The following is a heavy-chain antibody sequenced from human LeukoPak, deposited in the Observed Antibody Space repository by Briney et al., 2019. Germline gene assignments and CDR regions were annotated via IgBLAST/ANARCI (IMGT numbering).Heavy chain of an antibody. V-gene: IGHV3-30-3*01. CDR1: GFTFSSYA. J-gene: IGHJ5*02. CDR2: ISYDGSNK. CDR3: ARDRHDCSSTSCLNWFDP. D-gene: IGHD2-2*01. Sequence: GGSLRLSCAASGFTFSSYAMHWVRQAPGKGLEWVAVISYDGSNKYYVDSVKGRFTISRDNSKNTLYLQMNSLRAEDTAVYYCARDRHDCSSTSCLNWFDPWGQGTLVTVSS.